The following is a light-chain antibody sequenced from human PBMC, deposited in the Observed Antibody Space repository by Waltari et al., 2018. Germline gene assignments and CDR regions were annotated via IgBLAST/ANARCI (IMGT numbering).Light chain of an antibody. V-gene: IGKV3-20*01. CDR3: QHYVSLPVT. CDR2: DAS. CDR1: QSFTRY. Sequence: DIVFTQSPGTLSLSPGKRATLSCRASQSFTRYLAWYQHKPGQAPRPLIYDASTRAAGIADRFSGSGSGTDFSLTISRLEPEDFAVYYCQHYVSLPVTFGQGTKVEIK. J-gene: IGKJ1*01.